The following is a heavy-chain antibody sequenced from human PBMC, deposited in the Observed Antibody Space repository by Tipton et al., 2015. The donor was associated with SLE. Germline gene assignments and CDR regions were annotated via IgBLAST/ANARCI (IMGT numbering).Heavy chain of an antibody. CDR3: ARDLTGLGFDY. J-gene: IGHJ4*02. CDR2: IYYSGST. D-gene: IGHD1-20*01. V-gene: IGHV4-39*07. Sequence: TLSLTCTVSGGSISSSSYYWGWIRQPPGKGLEWIGSIYYSGSTYYNPSLKSRVTISVDTSKNQFSLKLSSVTAADTAVNYCARDLTGLGFDYWGQGTLVTVSS. CDR1: GGSISSSSYY.